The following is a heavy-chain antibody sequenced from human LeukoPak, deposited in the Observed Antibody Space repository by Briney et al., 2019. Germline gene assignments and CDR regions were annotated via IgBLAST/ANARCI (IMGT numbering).Heavy chain of an antibody. CDR1: GFTFSSYW. CDR2: INSDGSST. V-gene: IGHV3-74*01. J-gene: IGHJ6*04. CDR3: ARDRETDILTGFYYYYGMDV. D-gene: IGHD3-9*01. Sequence: GGSLRLSCAASGFTFSSYWMHWVRQAPGKGLVWVSRINSDGSSTSYADSVKGRFTISGDNAKNTLYLQMNSLRAEDTAVYYCARDRETDILTGFYYYYGMDVWGKGTTVTVSS.